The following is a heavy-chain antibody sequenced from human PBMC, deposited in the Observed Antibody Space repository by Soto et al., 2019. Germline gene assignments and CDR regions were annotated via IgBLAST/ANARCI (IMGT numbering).Heavy chain of an antibody. CDR2: INHSGST. D-gene: IGHD3-22*01. CDR3: ARGRREYYYDSSGYSPALEY. CDR1: GGSFSGYY. Sequence: PSETLSLTCAVYGGSFSGYYWSWIRQPPGKGLEWIGEINHSGSTNYNPSLKSRLTISVDTSKNQFSLKLSSVTAADTAVYYCARGRREYYYDSSGYSPALEYWGQGTLVTVSS. J-gene: IGHJ4*02. V-gene: IGHV4-34*01.